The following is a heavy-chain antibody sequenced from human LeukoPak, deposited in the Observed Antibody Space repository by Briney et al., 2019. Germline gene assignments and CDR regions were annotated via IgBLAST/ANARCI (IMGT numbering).Heavy chain of an antibody. CDR3: ARLGFGYSSGWSQFIDYMDV. V-gene: IGHV4-39*01. CDR1: GGSFSGYY. Sequence: SETLSLTCAVYGGSFSGYYWGWIRQPPGKGLEWIGSIYYSGSTYYNPSLKSRVTISVDTSKNQFSLKLSSVTAADTAVYYCARLGFGYSSGWSQFIDYMDVWGKGTTVTVSS. D-gene: IGHD6-19*01. J-gene: IGHJ6*03. CDR2: IYYSGST.